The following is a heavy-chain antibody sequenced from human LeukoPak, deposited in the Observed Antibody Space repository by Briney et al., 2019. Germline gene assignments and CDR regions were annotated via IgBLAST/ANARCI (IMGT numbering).Heavy chain of an antibody. Sequence: PSEPLFFTCAASGASISSYYLTWIRQPPGKGLEWIGYIYYTGGTNYNPSLKSRVTISVDTSKNQFSLRRSSLTAADTAVYYCAREISMAGGGGAFDIWGQGTMVTVSS. CDR1: GASISSYY. J-gene: IGHJ3*02. V-gene: IGHV4-59*01. D-gene: IGHD3-10*01. CDR3: AREISMAGGGGAFDI. CDR2: IYYTGGT.